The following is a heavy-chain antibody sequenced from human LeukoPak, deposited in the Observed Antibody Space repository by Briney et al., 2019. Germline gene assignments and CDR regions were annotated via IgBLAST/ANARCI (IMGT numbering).Heavy chain of an antibody. Sequence: SETLSLTCAVSGGSISSSNWWNWVRQPPGKGLEWIGEIYYNGNTNYNPSLKSRVTISVDKSKNQFSLTVRSVTAADTAVYFCARQSDPLDFDYWGQGTLVTVSS. CDR3: ARQSDPLDFDY. J-gene: IGHJ4*02. CDR2: IYYNGNT. D-gene: IGHD2-21*02. CDR1: GGSISSSNW. V-gene: IGHV4-4*02.